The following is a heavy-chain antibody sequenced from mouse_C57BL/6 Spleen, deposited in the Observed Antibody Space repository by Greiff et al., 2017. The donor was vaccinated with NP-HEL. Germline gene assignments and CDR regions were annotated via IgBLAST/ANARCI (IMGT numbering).Heavy chain of an antibody. CDR1: GYTFTDHT. D-gene: IGHD2-3*01. Sequence: VQLQQSDAELVKPGASVKISCKVSGYTFTDHTIHWMKQRPEQGLEWIGYIYPRDGSTKYNEKFKGKATLTADKSSSTADMQLNRLTSEDSAVYFCARNGYSSEAWFAYWGQGTLVTVSA. CDR2: IYPRDGST. J-gene: IGHJ3*01. CDR3: ARNGYSSEAWFAY. V-gene: IGHV1-78*01.